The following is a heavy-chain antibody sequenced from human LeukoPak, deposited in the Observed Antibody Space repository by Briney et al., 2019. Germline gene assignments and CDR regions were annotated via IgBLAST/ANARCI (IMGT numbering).Heavy chain of an antibody. CDR1: GGSFSGYY. CDR3: AREGLILGSGWSPFDY. CDR2: INHSGST. V-gene: IGHV4-34*01. D-gene: IGHD6-19*01. Sequence: KPSETLSLTCAVYGGSFSGYYWSWIRQPPGKGLEWIGEINHSGSTNYNPSLKSRVTISVDTSKNQFSLKLSSVTAADTAVYYCAREGLILGSGWSPFDYWGQGTLVTVSS. J-gene: IGHJ4*02.